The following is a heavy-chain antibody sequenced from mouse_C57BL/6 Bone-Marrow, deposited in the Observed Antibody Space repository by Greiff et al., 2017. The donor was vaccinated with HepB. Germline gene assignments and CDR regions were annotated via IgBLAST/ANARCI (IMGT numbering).Heavy chain of an antibody. V-gene: IGHV10-1*01. CDR2: IRSKSNNYAT. D-gene: IGHD1-1*01. J-gene: IGHJ1*03. CDR3: VRQYYGSSYDV. Sequence: DVMLVESGGGLVQPKGSLKLSCAASGFSFNTYAMNWVRQAPGKGLEWVARIRSKSNNYATYYADSVKDRFTISRDDSESMLYLQMNNLKTEDTAMYDCVRQYYGSSYDVWGTGTTVTVSS. CDR1: GFSFNTYA.